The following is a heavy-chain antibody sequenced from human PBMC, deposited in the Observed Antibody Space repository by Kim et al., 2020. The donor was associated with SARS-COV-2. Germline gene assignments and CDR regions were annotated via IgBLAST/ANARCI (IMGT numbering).Heavy chain of an antibody. D-gene: IGHD6-19*01. CDR3: ARSGGQWLAGGLDY. Sequence: SETLSLTCAVYGGSFSGYYWSWIRQPPGKGLEWIGEINHSGSTNYNPSLKSRVTISVDTSKNQFSLKLSSVTAADTAVYYCARSGGQWLAGGLDYWGQGTLVTVSS. J-gene: IGHJ4*02. CDR1: GGSFSGYY. CDR2: INHSGST. V-gene: IGHV4-34*01.